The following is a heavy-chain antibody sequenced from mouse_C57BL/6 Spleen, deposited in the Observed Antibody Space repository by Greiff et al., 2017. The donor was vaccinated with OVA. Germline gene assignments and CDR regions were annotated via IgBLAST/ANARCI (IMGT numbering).Heavy chain of an antibody. D-gene: IGHD1-1*01. CDR2: ISSGSSTI. V-gene: IGHV5-17*01. CDR1: GFTFSDYG. CDR3: ASDYYYGSSYYAMDY. Sequence: DVMLVESGGGLVKPGGSLKLSCAASGFTFSDYGMHWVRQAPEKGLEWVAYISSGSSTIYYADTVKGRFTISRDNAKNTLFLQMTSLRSEDTAMYYCASDYYYGSSYYAMDYWGQGTSVTVSS. J-gene: IGHJ4*01.